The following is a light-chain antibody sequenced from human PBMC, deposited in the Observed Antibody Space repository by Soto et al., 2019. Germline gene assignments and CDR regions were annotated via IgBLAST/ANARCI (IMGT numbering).Light chain of an antibody. CDR2: DAS. CDR1: QDISNY. CDR3: QQYDNLPIT. J-gene: IGKJ5*01. Sequence: DIQMTQSPSSLSASVGDIVTITCQASQDISNYLNWYQQKPGKAPKLLIDDASNLETGVPSRFSGSGAGTDCTFTSSSLQPEDMATYYCQQYDNLPITFGQGTRLEIK. V-gene: IGKV1-33*01.